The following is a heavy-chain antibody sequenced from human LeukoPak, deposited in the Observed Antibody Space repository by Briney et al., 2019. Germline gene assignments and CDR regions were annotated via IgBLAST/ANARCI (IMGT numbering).Heavy chain of an antibody. CDR1: GFTFDDYV. D-gene: IGHD3-3*01. CDR2: INWNGGST. J-gene: IGHJ6*03. V-gene: IGHV3-20*04. Sequence: GGSLRLSCAASGFTFDDYVMSWVRQAPGKGLEWVSGINWNGGSTGYADSVKGRFTISRDNAKNSLYLQMNSLRAEDTALYYCARTAPPRYYDFWSGYSRYYYYYYMDVWGKGTTVTVSS. CDR3: ARTAPPRYYDFWSGYSRYYYYYYMDV.